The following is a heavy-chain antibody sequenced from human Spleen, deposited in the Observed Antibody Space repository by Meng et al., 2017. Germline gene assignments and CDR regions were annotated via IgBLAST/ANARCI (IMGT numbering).Heavy chain of an antibody. J-gene: IGHJ4*02. V-gene: IGHV6-1*01. CDR3: ARGVAETGLDF. CDR2: TYYRSKWYH. Sequence: QRQRQQSGPGLGEASQTLFRACDISGDSVSSKRATWNWIRQSPSRGLEWLGRTYYRSKWYHDSEVSVESRITINPDTSKNQFSLQLNSVTPEDTAVYFCARGVAETGLDFWGQGTLVTVPS. D-gene: IGHD1-1*01. CDR1: GDSVSSKRAT.